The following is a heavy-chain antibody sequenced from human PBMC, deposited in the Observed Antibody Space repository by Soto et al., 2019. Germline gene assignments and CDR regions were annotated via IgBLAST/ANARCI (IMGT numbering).Heavy chain of an antibody. Sequence: QVQLQQWGAGLLKPSETLSLTCGVSGGSFRGYSWNWIRQSPEKGLEWIGEINYRGITSYNPSLRCRFTISLDTSTNRFSLTLTSVTAADTAIYYCARAPMDDYGNYYDGMDVWGQGTTITVS. CDR3: ARAPMDDYGNYYDGMDV. V-gene: IGHV4-34*01. D-gene: IGHD4-17*01. CDR2: INYRGIT. CDR1: GGSFRGYS. J-gene: IGHJ6*02.